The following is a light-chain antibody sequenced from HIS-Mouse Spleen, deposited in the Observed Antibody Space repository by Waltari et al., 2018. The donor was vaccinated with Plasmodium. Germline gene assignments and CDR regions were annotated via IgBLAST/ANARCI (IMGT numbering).Light chain of an antibody. Sequence: IVMTQSPATLSVSPGERATRSCSASQSVSSNLAWYQQKPAQAPRLLIYGASTRATGIPARCSGSGSGTEFTLTISSLQSEDFAVYYCQQYNNWSFTFGPGTKVDIK. J-gene: IGKJ3*01. V-gene: IGKV3-15*01. CDR1: QSVSSN. CDR3: QQYNNWSFT. CDR2: GAS.